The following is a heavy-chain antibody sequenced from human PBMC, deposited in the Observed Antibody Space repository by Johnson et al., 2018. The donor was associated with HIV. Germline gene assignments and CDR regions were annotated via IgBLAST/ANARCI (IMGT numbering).Heavy chain of an antibody. V-gene: IGHV3-13*01. Sequence: VQLVEFGGGLVQPGGSLRLSCAPSGFTFSNYAMHWVRKAPGKGLEWVSAIGPAGDTSYPGPVKGRFTISRENAKNSLYLQMNSLRAEDTAVYYCAKAPPLSTYDYDAFDVWGQGTMVTVSS. CDR3: AKAPPLSTYDYDAFDV. J-gene: IGHJ3*01. CDR2: IGPAGDT. CDR1: GFTFSNYA. D-gene: IGHD5-12*01.